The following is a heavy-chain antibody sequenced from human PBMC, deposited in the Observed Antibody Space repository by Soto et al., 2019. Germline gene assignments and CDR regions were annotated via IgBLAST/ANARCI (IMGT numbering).Heavy chain of an antibody. Sequence: QGQLVESGGGVVQPGRSLRLSCSASGFTFSYHALNWVRQAPGKGLEWVAVISYDGDNKYIAESVKGRFTISRDNSKNTVSLPMNPLRTEDTAVYFCASGTTTSSFSALVVWGQGTRVPVTS. CDR2: ISYDGDNK. V-gene: IGHV3-30-3*01. D-gene: IGHD1-1*01. J-gene: IGHJ6*01. CDR3: ASGTTTSSFSALVV. CDR1: GFTFSYHA.